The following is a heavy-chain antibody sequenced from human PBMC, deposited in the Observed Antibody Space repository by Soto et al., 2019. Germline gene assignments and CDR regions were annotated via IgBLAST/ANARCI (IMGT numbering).Heavy chain of an antibody. V-gene: IGHV6-1*01. D-gene: IGHD6-19*01. CDR3: ARVVRSGWYWFDP. Sequence: SQTLSLTCAISGDSVSSNSAVWNWIRQSPSRGLEWLGRTYYRSKWYNDYAVSVKSRITINPDTSKNQFSLQLNSVSPEDTAVYYCARVVRSGWYWFDPWGQGTLVTVSS. J-gene: IGHJ5*02. CDR1: GDSVSSNSAV. CDR2: TYYRSKWYN.